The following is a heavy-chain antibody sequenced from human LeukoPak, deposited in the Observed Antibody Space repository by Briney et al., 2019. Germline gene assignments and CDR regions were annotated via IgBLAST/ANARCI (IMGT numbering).Heavy chain of an antibody. J-gene: IGHJ5*02. CDR3: ARVGYYYDSSGYFP. D-gene: IGHD3-22*01. Sequence: SETLSLTCTVSGGSISSGGYYWSWIRQPRGKGLEWIGYIYHSGSTYYNPSLKSRVTISVDRSKNQFSLKLSSVTAADTAVYYCARVGYYYDSSGYFPWGQGTLVTVSS. CDR1: GGSISSGGYY. V-gene: IGHV4-30-2*01. CDR2: IYHSGST.